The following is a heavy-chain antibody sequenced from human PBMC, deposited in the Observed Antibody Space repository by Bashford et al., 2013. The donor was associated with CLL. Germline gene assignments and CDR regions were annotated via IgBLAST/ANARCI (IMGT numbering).Heavy chain of an antibody. D-gene: IGHD3-16*01. Sequence: ASVKVSCKASGDTFTTYGVSWVRQAPGQGLEWMGWVSAEGYTNSAPGFLGRVTMTTEPSTMTAYMELRGLRSDDTAVYFCARDLPSGRGSWGDYFDSWGQGALVTVSS. CDR2: VSAEGYT. J-gene: IGHJ4*02. V-gene: IGHV1-18*01. CDR3: ARDLPSGRGSWGDYFDS. CDR1: GDTFTTYG.